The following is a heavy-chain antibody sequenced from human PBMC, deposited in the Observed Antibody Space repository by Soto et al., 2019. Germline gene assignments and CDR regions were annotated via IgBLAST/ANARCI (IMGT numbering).Heavy chain of an antibody. V-gene: IGHV4-39*01. D-gene: IGHD3-16*01. CDR3: ARGKPDYGDY. Sequence: QLQLQGSGPGLVKPSETLSLTCTVSGGSISSSSYYWGWIRQPPGKGLEWIGRIYYSGSTYYKPSLKSRFTISVHTPKNQFALELSSVTAADTGVYYCARGKPDYGDYWGQGTLVTVSS. J-gene: IGHJ4*02. CDR1: GGSISSSSYY. CDR2: IYYSGST.